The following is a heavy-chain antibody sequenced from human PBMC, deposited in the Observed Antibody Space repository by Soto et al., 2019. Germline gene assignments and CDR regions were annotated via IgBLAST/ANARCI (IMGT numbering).Heavy chain of an antibody. CDR2: IDPSDSYT. Sequence: GESLKISCKGSGYSFTSHWISWVRQMPGKGLEWMGRIDPSDSYTSYSPSFQGRVTISADKSISTVYLQWSSLKASDTATYYCARGDTALSYWYFDLWGRGTLVTVS. D-gene: IGHD5-18*01. V-gene: IGHV5-10-1*01. J-gene: IGHJ2*01. CDR3: ARGDTALSYWYFDL. CDR1: GYSFTSHW.